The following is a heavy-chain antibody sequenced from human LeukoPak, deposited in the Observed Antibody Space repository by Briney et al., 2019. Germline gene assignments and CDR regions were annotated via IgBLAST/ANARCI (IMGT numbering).Heavy chain of an antibody. V-gene: IGHV3-66*01. CDR2: LYSGGSI. Sequence: GGSLRLSCAASGFTVSSNHMSWVRQAPGKGLEWVSVLYSGGSIFYADSVKGRFTISRDTSKNTLYLQMNSLRAEDTAVYYCATSARDSALYDYWGQGTLVTVSS. CDR1: GFTVSSNH. J-gene: IGHJ4*02. D-gene: IGHD3-16*02. CDR3: ATSARDSALYDY.